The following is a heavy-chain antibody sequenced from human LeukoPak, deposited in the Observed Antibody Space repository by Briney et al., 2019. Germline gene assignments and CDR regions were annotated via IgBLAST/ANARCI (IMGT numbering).Heavy chain of an antibody. D-gene: IGHD4-17*01. CDR1: GYTLTELS. CDR2: FDPEDGET. Sequence: ASVKVSCKVSGYTLTELSMHWVRQAPGKGLEWMGGFDPEDGETIYAQKFQGRVTMTRDTSTSTVYMELSSLRSEDTAVYYCARDGYGDYGFDYWGQGTLVTVSS. V-gene: IGHV1-24*01. J-gene: IGHJ4*02. CDR3: ARDGYGDYGFDY.